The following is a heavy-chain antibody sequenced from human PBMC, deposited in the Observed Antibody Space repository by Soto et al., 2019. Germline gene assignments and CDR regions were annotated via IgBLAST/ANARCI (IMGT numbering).Heavy chain of an antibody. CDR1: GFTFSSYG. J-gene: IGHJ6*02. CDR2: ISYDGSNK. V-gene: IGHV3-30*18. D-gene: IGHD2-15*01. Sequence: QVQLVESGGGVVQPGRSLRLSCAASGFTFSSYGMHWVRQAPGKGLEWVAVISYDGSNKYYADSVKGRFTISRDNSKNTLYLQMNSLRAEETAVYYCAKERGVVVVAATNYGMDVWGQGTTVTVSS. CDR3: AKERGVVVVAATNYGMDV.